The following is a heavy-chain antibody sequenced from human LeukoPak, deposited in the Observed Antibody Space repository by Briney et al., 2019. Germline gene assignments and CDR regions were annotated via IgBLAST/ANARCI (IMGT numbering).Heavy chain of an antibody. J-gene: IGHJ6*03. V-gene: IGHV3-74*01. CDR2: INSDGSST. D-gene: IGHD3-3*01. Sequence: GSLRLSCAASGFTFSSYWMHWVRQAPGKGLVWVSRINSDGSSTSYADSVKGRFTISRDNAKNTLYLQMNSLRAEDTAVYYCARDRAHDFWSGYPCPYYYYYMDVWGKGTTVTVSS. CDR3: ARDRAHDFWSGYPCPYYYYYMDV. CDR1: GFTFSSYW.